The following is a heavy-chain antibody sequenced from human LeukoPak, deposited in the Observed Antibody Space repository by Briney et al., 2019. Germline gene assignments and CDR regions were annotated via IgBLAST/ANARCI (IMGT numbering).Heavy chain of an antibody. V-gene: IGHV1-18*01. CDR2: ISIYNGKT. D-gene: IGHD2-15*01. CDR3: AKVFSAATGKYYFDY. CDR1: GYTFTSYG. J-gene: IGHJ4*02. Sequence: ASVKVSCKASGYTFTSYGISWVRPAPGQGLAWMGWISIYNGKTNYAQKLRGRVTMTSDTSTSTAFMELRSLRSDDTAVYYCAKVFSAATGKYYFDYWGQGTLVTVSS.